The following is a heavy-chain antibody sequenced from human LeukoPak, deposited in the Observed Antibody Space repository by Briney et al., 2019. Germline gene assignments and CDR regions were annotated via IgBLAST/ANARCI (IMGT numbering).Heavy chain of an antibody. CDR3: AKDTTGYSSGLPDY. V-gene: IGHV3-20*04. Sequence: GGSLRLSCAASGFTFDDYGMSWVRQAPGKGLEWVSGINWNCGSTGYADSVKDRFTISRDNAKNSLYLQMHSLRAEDTALYYCAKDTTGYSSGLPDYWGQGTLVTVSS. J-gene: IGHJ4*02. CDR2: INWNCGST. CDR1: GFTFDDYG. D-gene: IGHD6-19*01.